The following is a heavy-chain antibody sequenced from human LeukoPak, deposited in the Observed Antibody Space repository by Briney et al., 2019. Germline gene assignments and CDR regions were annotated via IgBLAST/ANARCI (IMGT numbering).Heavy chain of an antibody. V-gene: IGHV3-23*01. CDR3: AKSFYYDSSGYYHDKYYFDY. D-gene: IGHD3-22*01. Sequence: PGGSLRLSCAASGFTFSSYAMSWVRQAPGKGLEWVSAISGSGDSTYYADSVKGRFTISRDNSKNTLYLQMNSLRAEDTAVYYCAKSFYYDSSGYYHDKYYFDYWGQGTLVTVSS. CDR2: ISGSGDST. CDR1: GFTFSSYA. J-gene: IGHJ4*02.